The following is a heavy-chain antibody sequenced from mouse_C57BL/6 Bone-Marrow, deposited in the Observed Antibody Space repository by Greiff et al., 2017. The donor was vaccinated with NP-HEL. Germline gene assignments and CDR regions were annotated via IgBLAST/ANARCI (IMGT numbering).Heavy chain of an antibody. CDR2: IDPNSGGT. V-gene: IGHV1-72*01. CDR1: GYTFTSYW. Sequence: QVQLQQPGAELVKPGASVKLSCKASGYTFTSYWMHWVKQRPERGLEWIGRIDPNSGGTKYNEKFKSKATLTVDKPSSTAYMQLSSLTSEDSAVYDCAKDYGSTHWYMDVWGTGTTVTVSS. J-gene: IGHJ1*03. CDR3: AKDYGSTHWYMDV. D-gene: IGHD1-1*01.